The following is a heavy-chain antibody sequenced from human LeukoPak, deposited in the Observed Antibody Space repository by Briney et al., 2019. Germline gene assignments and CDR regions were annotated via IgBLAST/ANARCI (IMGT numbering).Heavy chain of an antibody. CDR1: GYTFTGYY. V-gene: IGHV1-2*02. J-gene: IGHJ5*02. CDR3: ARVLVPAAQRLSS. CDR2: INPNTGGT. Sequence: ASVKVSCKASGYTFTGYYLHWVRQAPGQGLEWMGWINPNTGGTKYAQKFQGRVTMTRDTSISTAYMEVTRLTSDDTAVYYCARVLVPAAQRLSSWGQGTLVTVSS. D-gene: IGHD2-2*01.